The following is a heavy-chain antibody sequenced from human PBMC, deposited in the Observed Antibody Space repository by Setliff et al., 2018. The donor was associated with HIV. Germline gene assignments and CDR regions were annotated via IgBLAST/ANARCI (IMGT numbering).Heavy chain of an antibody. Sequence: ASVKVSCKASGYTFTNYYMHWVRQAPGQGLEWMGWINPNSGGTNYAQKFQGRVTMTRDTSISTAYMELSRLRSDDTAVYYCARDVGRDGYCFDHWGQGTLVTVSS. CDR3: ARDVGRDGYCFDH. V-gene: IGHV1-2*02. CDR1: GYTFTNYY. CDR2: INPNSGGT. D-gene: IGHD5-12*01. J-gene: IGHJ4*02.